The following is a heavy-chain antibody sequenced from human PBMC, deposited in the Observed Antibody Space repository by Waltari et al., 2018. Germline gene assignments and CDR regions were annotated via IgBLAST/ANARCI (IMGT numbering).Heavy chain of an antibody. CDR1: GFAFSSCW. V-gene: IGHV3-74*01. CDR3: APQISMIQGVD. CDR2: INTDGSIT. Sequence: EVQLVESGGGLVQPGVSLRLSCAASGFAFSSCWMHWVRQAPGKGRVWVSHINTDGSITADADSVKGRFTISRDNAKNTLYLQMNSLRPEDTAVYYCAPQISMIQGVDWGQGTLVTVSS. D-gene: IGHD3-22*01. J-gene: IGHJ4*02.